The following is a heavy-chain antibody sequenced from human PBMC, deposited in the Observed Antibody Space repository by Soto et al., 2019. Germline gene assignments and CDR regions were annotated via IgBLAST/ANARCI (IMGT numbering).Heavy chain of an antibody. V-gene: IGHV3-9*01. D-gene: IGHD5-18*01. CDR2: ISWNSGSI. CDR3: AKGHVETATRNHFDY. CDR1: GFTFDVYA. Sequence: EVQLVESGGGLVQPGRSLRLSCAASGFTFDVYAMHWVRQAPGKGLEWVSAISWNSGSIDYADSVKGRFTISRDNAKNSLYLQMNSLRAEDTALYYCAKGHVETATRNHFDYSGPGTLVTVSS. J-gene: IGHJ4*02.